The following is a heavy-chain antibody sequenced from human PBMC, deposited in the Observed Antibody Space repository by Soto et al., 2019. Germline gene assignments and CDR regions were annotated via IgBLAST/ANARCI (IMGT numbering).Heavy chain of an antibody. V-gene: IGHV3-23*01. D-gene: IGHD1-26*01. CDR3: GRGYWRRYYPPGIY. CDR1: GFTFSNHA. J-gene: IGHJ4*02. CDR2: ISGSGGST. Sequence: EVQLLESGGGLVQPGGSLRLSCEASGFTFSNHAMSWVRQAPGKGLEWVSGISGSGGSTYYADSVKGRFPISRDNSKKTLYLQMNRLEAEDAAVYYCGRGYWRRYYPPGIYWGQGTLVTISS.